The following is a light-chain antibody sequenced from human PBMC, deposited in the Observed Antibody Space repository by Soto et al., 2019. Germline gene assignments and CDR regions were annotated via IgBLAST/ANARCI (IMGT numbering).Light chain of an antibody. CDR3: ETWDSNTVV. Sequence: QPVLTQSSSASASLGSSVKLTCTLSSGHSSYIIAWHQQQPRKAPRYLMKLEGSGSYNKGSGVPDRFSGSSSGADRYLTISILQSEAEADYYCETWDSNTVVFGGGTKLTVL. CDR2: LEGSGSY. J-gene: IGLJ2*01. V-gene: IGLV4-60*03. CDR1: SGHSSYI.